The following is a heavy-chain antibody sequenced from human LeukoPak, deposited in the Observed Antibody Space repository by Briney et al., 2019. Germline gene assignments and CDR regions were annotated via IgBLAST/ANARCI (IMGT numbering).Heavy chain of an antibody. CDR1: GYSFTSYW. CDR3: ARQLGIAVAGTSAFDI. V-gene: IGHV5-51*01. D-gene: IGHD6-19*01. CDR2: IYPGDSDT. J-gene: IGHJ3*02. Sequence: GESLNISCKGSGYSFTSYWIGWVRQMPGKGLEWMGIIYPGDSDTRYSPSFQGQVTISADKSISTAYLRWSSLKASDTAMYYCARQLGIAVAGTSAFDIWGQGTMVTVSS.